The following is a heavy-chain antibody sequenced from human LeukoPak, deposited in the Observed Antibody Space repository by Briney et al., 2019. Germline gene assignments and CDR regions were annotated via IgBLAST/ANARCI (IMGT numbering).Heavy chain of an antibody. J-gene: IGHJ4*02. CDR3: ARDPNWGWRGYFDY. Sequence: ASVKVSCKASGYIFIGYYIHWARQAPGQGLEWMGWINANSGGTEYAQKFQGRVTMSRDASINTAYMELSRLRLDDTAVYYCARDPNWGWRGYFDYWGQGTLVTVSS. V-gene: IGHV1-2*02. CDR1: GYIFIGYY. D-gene: IGHD7-27*01. CDR2: INANSGGT.